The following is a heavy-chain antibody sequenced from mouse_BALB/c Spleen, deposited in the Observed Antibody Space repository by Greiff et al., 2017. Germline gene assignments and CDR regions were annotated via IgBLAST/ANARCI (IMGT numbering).Heavy chain of an antibody. V-gene: IGHV1S81*02. CDR3: ARLYGSSLHWYFDV. CDR2: INPSNGRT. D-gene: IGHD1-1*01. J-gene: IGHJ1*01. CDR1: GYTFTSYW. Sequence: QVQLQQPGAELVKPGASVKLSCKASGYTFTSYWMHWVKQRPGQGLEWIGEINPSNGRTNYNEKFKSKATLTVDKSSSTAYMQLSSLTSEDSAVYYCARLYGSSLHWYFDVWGAGTTVTVSS.